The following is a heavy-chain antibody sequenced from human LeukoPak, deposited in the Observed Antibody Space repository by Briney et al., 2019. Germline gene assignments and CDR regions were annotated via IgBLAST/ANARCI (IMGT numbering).Heavy chain of an antibody. CDR1: GGSISSYY. V-gene: IGHV4-59*01. CDR3: ARTPYYDILTGYYPLEY. J-gene: IGHJ4*02. D-gene: IGHD3-9*01. CDR2: IYYSGST. Sequence: SETLSLTCTVSGGSISSYYWSWIRQPPGKGLEWIGYIYYSGSTNYNPSLKSRVTISVDTSKNQFSLKLSSVTAADTAAYYCARTPYYDILTGYYPLEYWGQGTLVTVSS.